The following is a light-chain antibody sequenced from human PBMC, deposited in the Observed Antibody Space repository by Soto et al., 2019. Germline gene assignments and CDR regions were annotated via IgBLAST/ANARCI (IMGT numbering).Light chain of an antibody. CDR3: QSYDSSLSAVV. J-gene: IGLJ3*02. V-gene: IGLV1-40*01. CDR2: GNS. Sequence: QPVLTQSPSVSGAPGQRVTISCTGSSSNIGADYDVHWYQQLPGTAPKLLIYGNSNRPSGVPDRFSGSKSGTSASLAITGLQAEDEADYYCQSYDSSLSAVVFGGGTKLTVL. CDR1: SSNIGADYD.